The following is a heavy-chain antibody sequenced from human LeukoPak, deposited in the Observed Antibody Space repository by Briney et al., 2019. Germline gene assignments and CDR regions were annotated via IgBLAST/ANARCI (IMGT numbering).Heavy chain of an antibody. V-gene: IGHV1-18*01. CDR2: VSTSNPNT. CDR1: GYTFTSYG. CDR3: ARDRFLWGLGNWFDL. D-gene: IGHD3-3*01. Sequence: GASVKVSCKASGYTFTSYGISWVRQAPGQGLEWMGWVSTSNPNTNYAPKFRGRVIMTIDTSTTTAYLEMRSLTSDDTAVYYCARDRFLWGLGNWFDLWGQGTLVTVTS. J-gene: IGHJ5*02.